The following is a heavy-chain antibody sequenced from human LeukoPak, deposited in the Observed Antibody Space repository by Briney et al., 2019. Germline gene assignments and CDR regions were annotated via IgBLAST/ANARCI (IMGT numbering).Heavy chain of an antibody. CDR3: VKDARGYFDY. CDR2: ISSNGGST. Sequence: GGSLRLSCSASGFTFSSYAMHWVRQAQGKGWEYVSAISSNGGSTYYAEYVKCRFTISRDNSKNTLYLQMSSLGAEDTAVYYCVKDARGYFDYWGQGTLVTVSS. CDR1: GFTFSSYA. V-gene: IGHV3-64D*06. D-gene: IGHD3-10*01. J-gene: IGHJ4*02.